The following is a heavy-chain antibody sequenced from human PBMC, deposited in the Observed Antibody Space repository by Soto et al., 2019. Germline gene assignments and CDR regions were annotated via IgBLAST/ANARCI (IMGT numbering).Heavy chain of an antibody. Sequence: IRQPPGKGLEWIGEINHSGSTNYNPSLKSRVTISVDTSKSQFSLKLSSVTAADTAVYSCASGYGRNFDYWGQGTLVTVSS. V-gene: IGHV4-34*01. CDR2: INHSGST. CDR3: ASGYGRNFDY. J-gene: IGHJ4*02. D-gene: IGHD3-10*01.